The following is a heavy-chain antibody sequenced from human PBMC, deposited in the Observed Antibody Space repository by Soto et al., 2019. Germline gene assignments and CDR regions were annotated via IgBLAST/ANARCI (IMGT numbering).Heavy chain of an antibody. J-gene: IGHJ2*01. CDR3: AREGGDGYGWEGDWFLDL. CDR1: GGTYSSYP. CDR2: FTPALGTA. D-gene: IGHD5-12*01. Sequence: QAQLVQSGAEMKQPGSSVKVSCKASGGTYSSYPINWVRQAPGHGLERLGSFTPALGTANYPKKFQDRLTITADTSASTTYLELRSLRSEDTGLYYGAREGGDGYGWEGDWFLDLWGRGTLVTVSS. V-gene: IGHV1-69*06.